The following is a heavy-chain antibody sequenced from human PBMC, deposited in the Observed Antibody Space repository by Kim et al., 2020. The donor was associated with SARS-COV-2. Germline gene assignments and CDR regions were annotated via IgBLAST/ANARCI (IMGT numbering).Heavy chain of an antibody. D-gene: IGHD6-13*01. Sequence: GGSLRLSCAASGFPFSSYAMHWVRQAPGKGLEWVAVISYDGSNKFYADSVKGRFTISRDNSKNTLYVQMNSLRSEDTAVYYFARGRPGISHWGQGTLVTVSS. CDR2: ISYDGSNK. CDR3: ARGRPGISH. V-gene: IGHV3-30-3*01. J-gene: IGHJ4*02. CDR1: GFPFSSYA.